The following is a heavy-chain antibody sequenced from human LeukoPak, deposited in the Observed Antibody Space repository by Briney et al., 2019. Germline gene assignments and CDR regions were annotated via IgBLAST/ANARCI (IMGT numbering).Heavy chain of an antibody. CDR2: LNSDVRGT. V-gene: IGHV3-74*01. CDR1: GFTFSSYW. CDR3: ARDNVYYGSGSYDY. Sequence: GGCLRLSCAASGFTFSSYWMHWVRQAPGKGLVWVSRLNSDVRGTKYADSVKGRFTISRDNAKNTLYLEMNSLRADDTAVYYCARDNVYYGSGSYDYWGQGTLVTVS. J-gene: IGHJ4*02. D-gene: IGHD3-10*01.